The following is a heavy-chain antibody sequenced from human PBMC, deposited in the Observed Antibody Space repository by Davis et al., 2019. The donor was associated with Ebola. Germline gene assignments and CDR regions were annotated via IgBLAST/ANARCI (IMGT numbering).Heavy chain of an antibody. J-gene: IGHJ6*02. V-gene: IGHV3-30-3*01. CDR1: GFTFSGSA. Sequence: GESLKISCAASGFTFSGSAMHWVRQAPGKGLQWLAFISYDGNKKSYAESVKGRLTISRDNFKNTLYLQMNGLRAEDTAVYYCARRQGYYGMDVWGQGTTVTVSS. CDR2: ISYDGNKK. CDR3: ARRQGYYGMDV.